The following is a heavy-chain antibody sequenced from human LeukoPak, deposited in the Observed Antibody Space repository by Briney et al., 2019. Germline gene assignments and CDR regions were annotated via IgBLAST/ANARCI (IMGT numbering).Heavy chain of an antibody. CDR1: GFTFTSSA. CDR2: IVVGSGNT. Sequence: SVKVSCKASGFTFTSSAMQWVRQARGQRLEWIGWIVVGSGNTNYAQKFQERVTITRDMSTSTAYMELSSLRSEDTAVYYCAAILPSHDDYYGMDVWGQGTTVTVSS. CDR3: AAILPSHDDYYGMDV. D-gene: IGHD3-3*02. J-gene: IGHJ6*02. V-gene: IGHV1-58*02.